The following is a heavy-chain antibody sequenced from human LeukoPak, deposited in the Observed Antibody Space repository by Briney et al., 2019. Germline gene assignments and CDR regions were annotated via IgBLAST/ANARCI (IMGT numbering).Heavy chain of an antibody. CDR1: GFTFNGYV. CDR3: AKDLVSGDWYWRGFDS. V-gene: IGHV3-23*01. J-gene: IGHJ4*02. Sequence: GGSLRLSCAASGFTFNGYVMSWVRQAPGKGLDCVSAIGGSGARTYYADSVRGRFTISRDNSKNTVYLQLNSLRGEDTAVYYCAKDLVSGDWYWRGFDSWGQGTLVTVSS. CDR2: IGGSGART. D-gene: IGHD6-19*01.